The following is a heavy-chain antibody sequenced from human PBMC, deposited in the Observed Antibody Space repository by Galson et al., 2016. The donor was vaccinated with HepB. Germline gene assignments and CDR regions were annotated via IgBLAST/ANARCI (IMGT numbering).Heavy chain of an antibody. CDR2: ISSGGSST. CDR3: ARGLYGPGSHYYYYGMEF. J-gene: IGHJ6*02. CDR1: GFTFSSYF. D-gene: IGHD3-10*01. V-gene: IGHV3-21*01. Sequence: SLRLSCAASGFTFSSYFINWFRQAPGKGLEWVSSISSGGSSTYYADSVKGRFTISRDNAKNSLYLQMNSLRAEDTAVYYCARGLYGPGSHYYYYGMEFWGQGTTVTVSS.